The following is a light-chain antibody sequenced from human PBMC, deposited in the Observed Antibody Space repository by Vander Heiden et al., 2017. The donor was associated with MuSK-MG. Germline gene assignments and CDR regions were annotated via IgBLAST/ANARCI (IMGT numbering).Light chain of an antibody. J-gene: IGLJ2*01. CDR3: AAWDDSLTAVL. Sequence: QSVLTQPPSASGTPGQRVTISCSGSSSNIGSNIVNWYQQLPGSAPKLLIDRNNQRPSGVPDRFSGSKSGTSASLALSGLQSEDEADYYCAAWDDSLTAVLFGGGTKLSVL. CDR1: SSNIGSNI. V-gene: IGLV1-44*01. CDR2: RNN.